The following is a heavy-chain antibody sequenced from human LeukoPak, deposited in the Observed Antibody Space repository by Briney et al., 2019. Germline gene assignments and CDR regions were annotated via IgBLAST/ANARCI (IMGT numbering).Heavy chain of an antibody. CDR3: ARDQEVGATSPYYFDY. Sequence: GGSLRLSCAASGFTFSSYGMHWVRQAPGKGLEWVAVIWYDGSNKYYADSVKGRFTISRDNSKNSLYLQMNSLRAEDTAVYYCARDQEVGATSPYYFDYWGQGTLVTVSS. V-gene: IGHV3-33*01. CDR2: IWYDGSNK. CDR1: GFTFSSYG. D-gene: IGHD1-26*01. J-gene: IGHJ4*02.